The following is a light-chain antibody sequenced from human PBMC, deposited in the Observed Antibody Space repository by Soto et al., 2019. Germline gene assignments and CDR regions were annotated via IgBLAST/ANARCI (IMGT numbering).Light chain of an antibody. J-gene: IGKJ5*01. V-gene: IGKV3-11*01. CDR1: QSVSSY. CDR2: DAS. Sequence: EIVLTQSPATLSLSPWEIATLSCRASQSVSSYLAWYQQKPGQAPRLLIYDASNRATGIPARFSGSGSGTDFTLTLSSLEPEDFAVYYCQQRSNWPPITFGQGTRLEIK. CDR3: QQRSNWPPIT.